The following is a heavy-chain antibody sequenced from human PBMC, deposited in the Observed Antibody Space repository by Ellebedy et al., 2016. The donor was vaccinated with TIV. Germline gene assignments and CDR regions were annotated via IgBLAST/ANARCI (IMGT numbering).Heavy chain of an antibody. V-gene: IGHV1-18*01. CDR2: VIWYNGNT. J-gene: IGHJ4*02. CDR1: GYTFISFG. Sequence: AASVKVSCKASGYTFISFGIMWVRHAAGQGRVWMGWVIWYNGNTKYGQTFQGRLTMTTETSTNTAYMELRSQRPDDTAVYFCARGGNYYTSSGDYRYYFDYWGQGTLVTVSS. D-gene: IGHD2-21*02. CDR3: ARGGNYYTSSGDYRYYFDY.